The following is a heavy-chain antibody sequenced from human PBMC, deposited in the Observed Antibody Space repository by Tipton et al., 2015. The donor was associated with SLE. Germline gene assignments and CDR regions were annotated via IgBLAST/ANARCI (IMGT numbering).Heavy chain of an antibody. V-gene: IGHV3-7*01. J-gene: IGHJ5*02. Sequence: SLRLSCAASGFIFTNYWMTWVRQAPGQGLEWVANIKQDGSEKYYLDSVKGRFTVSRDNAENSLFLQINSLRAEDTAVYYCARGRFDPWGQGTLVTVSS. CDR2: IKQDGSEK. CDR1: GFIFTNYW. CDR3: ARGRFDP.